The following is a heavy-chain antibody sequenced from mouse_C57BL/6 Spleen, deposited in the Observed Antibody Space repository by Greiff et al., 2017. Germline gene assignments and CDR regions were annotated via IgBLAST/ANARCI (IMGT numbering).Heavy chain of an antibody. D-gene: IGHD1-1*01. Sequence: DVKLVESGGGLVKPGGSLKLSCAASGFTFSDYGMHWVRQAPEKGLEWVAYISSGSSTIYYADTVKGRFTISRDNAKNTLFLQMTSLRSEDTAMYYCARSGITTDFDYWGQGTTLTVSS. CDR3: ARSGITTDFDY. CDR1: GFTFSDYG. CDR2: ISSGSSTI. J-gene: IGHJ2*01. V-gene: IGHV5-17*01.